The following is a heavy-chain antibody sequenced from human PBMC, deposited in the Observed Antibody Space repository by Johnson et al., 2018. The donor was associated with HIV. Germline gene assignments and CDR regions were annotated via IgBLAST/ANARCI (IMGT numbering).Heavy chain of an antibody. Sequence: VQLVESGGGVVQPGGSLRLSCSASRFTFSYYGMHWVRQAPGKGLEWVAFIRYDGSNTYDADSVRGRFTISRDNSKNTLYLQMNSLRVEDTAVYYCGRESTGAGTAFDIWGQGTMVTVSS. CDR3: GRESTGAGTAFDI. CDR1: RFTFSYYG. D-gene: IGHD2-8*02. V-gene: IGHV3-30*02. J-gene: IGHJ3*02. CDR2: IRYDGSNT.